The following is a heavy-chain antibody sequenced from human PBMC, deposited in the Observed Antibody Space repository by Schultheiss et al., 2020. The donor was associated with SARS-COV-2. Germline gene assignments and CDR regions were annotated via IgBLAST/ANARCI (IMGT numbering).Heavy chain of an antibody. CDR1: GGSFSGYY. V-gene: IGHV4-34*01. J-gene: IGHJ4*02. Sequence: SQTLSLTCAVYGGSFSGYYWSWIRQPPGKGLEWIGEINHSGSTYYNPSLKSRVTISVDTSKNQFSLKLSSVTAADTAVYYCARAPNVDIVATHGGFDYWGQGTLVTVSS. CDR3: ARAPNVDIVATHGGFDY. D-gene: IGHD5-12*01. CDR2: INHSGST.